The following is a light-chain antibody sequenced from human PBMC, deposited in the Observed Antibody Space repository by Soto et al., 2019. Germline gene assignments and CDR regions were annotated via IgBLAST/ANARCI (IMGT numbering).Light chain of an antibody. CDR3: SSYTTSSTYV. CDR1: SSDIGRYDY. CDR2: GVT. Sequence: QSALTRPASVSGSPGQSITISCTGTSSDIGRYDYVSWHQQHPGKAPKLIIHGVTHRPSGVSIRFAGSKSANTASLTISGLQAEDEAYYFCSSYTTSSTYVFGSGTKLTVL. V-gene: IGLV2-14*01. J-gene: IGLJ1*01.